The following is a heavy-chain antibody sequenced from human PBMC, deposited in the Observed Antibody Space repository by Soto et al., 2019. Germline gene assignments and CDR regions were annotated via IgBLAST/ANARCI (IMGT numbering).Heavy chain of an antibody. CDR3: VRDDDYGGTNNWFDP. V-gene: IGHV3-11*01. Sequence: QEQLVESGGGVVKPGGSLRLSCTASGFSFSDYYMSWIRQAPGKGLECIAYISSSGNSIYYADSVKGRFTVSRDNAKNSLYLHMNSLTAEDPAMYYCVRDDDYGGTNNWFDPWGQGTLVTVSS. J-gene: IGHJ5*02. CDR2: ISSSGNSI. D-gene: IGHD4-17*01. CDR1: GFSFSDYY.